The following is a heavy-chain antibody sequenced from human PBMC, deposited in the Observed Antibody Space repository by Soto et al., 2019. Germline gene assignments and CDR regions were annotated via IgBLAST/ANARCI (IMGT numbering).Heavy chain of an antibody. CDR3: ARSRYTSAGAPLGY. D-gene: IGHD5-18*01. Sequence: QLQLQESGPGLVKPSETLSLTCTVSGGSISSSSYYWGWIRQPPGKGLEWIGSIYYSGSTYYNPSLKRRVTISVDTSKNQFSLKLSSVTAADKAVYYCARSRYTSAGAPLGYWGQGTLVTVSS. CDR1: GGSISSSSYY. J-gene: IGHJ4*02. CDR2: IYYSGST. V-gene: IGHV4-39*01.